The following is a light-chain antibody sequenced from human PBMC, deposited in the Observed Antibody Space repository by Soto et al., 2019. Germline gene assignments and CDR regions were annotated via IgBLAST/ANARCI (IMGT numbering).Light chain of an antibody. J-gene: IGLJ1*01. CDR3: AAWDDSLNGYV. CDR1: SSNIGTNA. CDR2: NNN. Sequence: QSVLTQPASASGTPGRMVTISCSGGSSNIGTNAVNWYQQLPGTAPKLLIYNNNQRPSRVPDRSSGSKSGTSASLAISGLQSEDEADYYCAAWDDSLNGYVFGTGTKVT. V-gene: IGLV1-44*01.